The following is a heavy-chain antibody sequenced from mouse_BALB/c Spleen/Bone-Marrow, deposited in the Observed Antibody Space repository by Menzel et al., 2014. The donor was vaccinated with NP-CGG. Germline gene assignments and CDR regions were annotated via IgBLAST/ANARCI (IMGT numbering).Heavy chain of an antibody. CDR1: GYTFTSYW. J-gene: IGHJ2*01. CDR3: ARRGYGYLDY. D-gene: IGHD2-10*02. V-gene: IGHV1S132*01. CDR2: IFPGTVTP. Sequence: QVQLQQSGAELVKPGASVKLSCNTSGYTFTSYWIQWVKQRPGQGLGWIGEIFPGTVTPYYNEKFKGKATLTIDTSSSTASMQLSSLTSEDSAVYFCARRGYGYLDYWGQGTTLTVSS.